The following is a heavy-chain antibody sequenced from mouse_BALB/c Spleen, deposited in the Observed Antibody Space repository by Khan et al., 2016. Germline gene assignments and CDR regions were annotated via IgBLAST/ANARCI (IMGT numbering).Heavy chain of an antibody. CDR3: VRPFGDCFAY. J-gene: IGHJ3*01. CDR2: IDPENDFT. Sequence: VQLQQSGPELVKPGASVKMSCKASGYTFSRYVIHWVKQKPGQGLEWIGYIDPENDFTKYHENFKGKATLTSDQSSNTAYMDLSSLTSEDSAVYYCVRPFGDCFAYWGQGTLVTVSA. CDR1: GYTFSRYV. V-gene: IGHV1S136*01.